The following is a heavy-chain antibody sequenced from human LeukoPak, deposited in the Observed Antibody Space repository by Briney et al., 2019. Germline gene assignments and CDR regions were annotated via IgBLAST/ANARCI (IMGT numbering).Heavy chain of an antibody. V-gene: IGHV3-7*01. Sequence: KISVLDVSLKKQEWVASIDEHGFKTYYAASVTGRFTISKDTAKNSLDLQMNSLRAEDTAVYYCARDGITCTRDYWGQGALVAVSS. J-gene: IGHJ4*02. D-gene: IGHD1-7*01. CDR2: IDEHGFKT. CDR3: ARDGITCTRDY.